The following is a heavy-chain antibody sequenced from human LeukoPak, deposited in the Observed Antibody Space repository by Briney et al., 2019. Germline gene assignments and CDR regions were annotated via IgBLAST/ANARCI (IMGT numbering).Heavy chain of an antibody. D-gene: IGHD3-3*01. CDR2: INRSGST. Sequence: SETLSLTCAVYGGSFSGYYWSWIRQPPGKGLEWIGEINRSGSTNYNPSLKSRVTISVDTSKNQFSLKLSSVTAADTAVYYCARGRKYDFFYYYGMDVWGQGTTVTVSS. J-gene: IGHJ6*02. CDR3: ARGRKYDFFYYYGMDV. CDR1: GGSFSGYY. V-gene: IGHV4-34*01.